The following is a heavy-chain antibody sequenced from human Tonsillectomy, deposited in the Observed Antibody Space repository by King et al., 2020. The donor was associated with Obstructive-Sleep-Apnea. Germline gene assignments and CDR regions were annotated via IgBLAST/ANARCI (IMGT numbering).Heavy chain of an antibody. V-gene: IGHV3-72*01. Sequence: VQLVESGGGLVQPGGSLRLSCAGSGFTLSDHYMDWVRQAAGKGLEWVGRIREKTNSYTTQYAASVKDRFTISRDDSKNSLYLQMKSLKTEDTAVYYCARYRGGYHAFDIWGQGTMVTVSS. CDR2: IREKTNSYTT. J-gene: IGHJ3*02. CDR3: ARYRGGYHAFDI. D-gene: IGHD1-26*01. CDR1: GFTLSDHY.